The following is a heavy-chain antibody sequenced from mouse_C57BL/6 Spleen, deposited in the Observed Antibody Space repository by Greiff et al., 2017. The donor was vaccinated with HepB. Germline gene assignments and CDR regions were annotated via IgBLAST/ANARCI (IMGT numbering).Heavy chain of an antibody. J-gene: IGHJ4*01. Sequence: VKVVESGAELVKPGASVKMSCKASGYTFTTYPIEWMKQNHGKSLEWIGNFHPYNDDTKYNEKFKGKATLTVEKSSSTVYLELSRVTSDDSAVYYCARGSSGYVEYAMDDWGQGTSVTVSS. D-gene: IGHD3-2*02. CDR1: GYTFTTYP. V-gene: IGHV1-47*01. CDR3: ARGSSGYVEYAMDD. CDR2: FHPYNDDT.